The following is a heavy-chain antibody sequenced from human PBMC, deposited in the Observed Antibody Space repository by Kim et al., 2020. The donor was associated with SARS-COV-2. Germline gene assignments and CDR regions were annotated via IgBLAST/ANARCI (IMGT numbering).Heavy chain of an antibody. V-gene: IGHV4-34*01. CDR1: GGSFSGYY. CDR3: ARGPGYCSSTSCYAFDI. D-gene: IGHD2-2*01. Sequence: SETLSLTCAVYGGSFSGYYWSWIRQPPGKGLEWIGEINHSGSTNYNPSLKSRVTISVDTSKNQFSLKLSSVTAADTAVYYCARGPGYCSSTSCYAFDIWG. CDR2: INHSGST. J-gene: IGHJ3*02.